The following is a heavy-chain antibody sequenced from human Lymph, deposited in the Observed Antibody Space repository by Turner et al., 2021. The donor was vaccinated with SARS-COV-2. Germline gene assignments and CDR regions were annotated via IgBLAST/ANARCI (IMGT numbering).Heavy chain of an antibody. V-gene: IGHV3-30*04. J-gene: IGHJ5*01. CDR1: GFTFSSYV. CDR2: ISYDGSNK. Sequence: QVQLVESGGGVVQPGMSLRLSCAASGFTFSSYVMHWVRQATGKGLEWVAVISYDGSNKYYADSVKGRFTISRDYSKNTLYLQKNSLRAEDTAIYYCARGVPEFDSWGQGTLVTVSS. CDR3: ARGVPEFDS. D-gene: IGHD2-2*01.